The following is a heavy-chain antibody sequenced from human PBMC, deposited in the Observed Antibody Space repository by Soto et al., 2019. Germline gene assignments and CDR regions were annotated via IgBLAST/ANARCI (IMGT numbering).Heavy chain of an antibody. CDR1: GGSLSRRSFY. J-gene: IGHJ4*02. V-gene: IGHV4-39*01. Sequence: PSGTPSPTRPFFGGSLSRRSFYLGGGPPPPGKGLEWIGSVYYSGSTYYNPSLESRVTISVDKSKNQFSLKLMSLSAADTAVYYCGRLEGLATISYYFDYWGQGALVTVSS. CDR3: GRLEGLATISYYFDY. CDR2: VYYSGST. D-gene: IGHD3-9*01.